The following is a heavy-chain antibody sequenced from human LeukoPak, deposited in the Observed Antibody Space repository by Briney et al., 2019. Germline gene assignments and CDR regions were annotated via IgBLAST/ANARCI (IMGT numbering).Heavy chain of an antibody. J-gene: IGHJ4*02. D-gene: IGHD6-13*01. V-gene: IGHV4-34*01. CDR1: GGSFSGYY. CDR3: AREGLIAAAGGPEFDY. CDR2: INHSGST. Sequence: SETLSLTCAVSGGSFSGYYWSWIRQPPGKGLEWIGEINHSGSTNYNPSLKSRVTISVDTSKNQFSLKLSSVTAADTAVYYCAREGLIAAAGGPEFDYWGQGTLVTVSS.